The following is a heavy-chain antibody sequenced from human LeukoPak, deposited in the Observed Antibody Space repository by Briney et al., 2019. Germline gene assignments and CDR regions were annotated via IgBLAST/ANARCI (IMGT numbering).Heavy chain of an antibody. CDR1: GGSISSYY. J-gene: IGHJ3*02. D-gene: IGHD3-10*01. CDR2: IYYSGST. Sequence: SSETLSLTCTVSGGSISSYYWSWIRQPPGKGLEWIGYIYYSGSTNYNPSLKSRVTISVDTSKNQFSLKLTSMTAADTAVYYCARHEGITVNPFDIWGQGTMVTVSS. V-gene: IGHV4-59*08. CDR3: ARHEGITVNPFDI.